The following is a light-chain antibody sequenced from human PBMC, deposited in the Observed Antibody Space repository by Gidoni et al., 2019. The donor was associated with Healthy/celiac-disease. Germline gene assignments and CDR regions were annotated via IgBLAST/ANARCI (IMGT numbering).Light chain of an antibody. Sequence: QSALTQPPSASGSPGQSVTISCTGTSSDVGGYNYVSWYQQHPGKAHKLMIYEVSKRPSGVPDRFSGSKSGNTASLTVSGLQAEDEADYYCSSYAGSNIWVFGGGTKLTVL. V-gene: IGLV2-8*01. CDR2: EVS. CDR3: SSYAGSNIWV. CDR1: SSDVGGYNY. J-gene: IGLJ3*02.